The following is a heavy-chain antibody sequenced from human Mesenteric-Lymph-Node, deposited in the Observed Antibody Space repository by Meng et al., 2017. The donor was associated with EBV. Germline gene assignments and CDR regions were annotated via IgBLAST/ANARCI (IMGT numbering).Heavy chain of an antibody. V-gene: IGHV4-39*07. CDR3: ARAHSHPAILDY. Sequence: QLQLQESGPGLVKPSETLPLTCSVSGGSISSSSYYWGWIRQPPGKGLEWIGSIYYSGSTYYNPSLQSRVTISVDTSKNQFSLKLSSVTAADTAVYYRARAHSHPAILDYWGQGTLVTVSS. D-gene: IGHD2-2*01. CDR1: GGSISSSSYY. CDR2: IYYSGST. J-gene: IGHJ4*02.